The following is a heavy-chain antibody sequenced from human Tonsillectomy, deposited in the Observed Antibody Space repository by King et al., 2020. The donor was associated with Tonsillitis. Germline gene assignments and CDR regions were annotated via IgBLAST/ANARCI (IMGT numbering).Heavy chain of an antibody. Sequence: QLQESGPGLVKPSQTLSLTCTVSGGSISSGDYYWGWIRQPPGKGLEGIGYIYYSGSTYYNPSLKSRVTISLDTSKHQFSLKLSSVTAADTAEYYCARVSLFLYYFDYWGQGTLVTVSS. CDR3: ARVSLFLYYFDY. V-gene: IGHV4-30-4*01. CDR1: GGSISSGDYY. D-gene: IGHD2-2*01. J-gene: IGHJ4*02. CDR2: IYYSGST.